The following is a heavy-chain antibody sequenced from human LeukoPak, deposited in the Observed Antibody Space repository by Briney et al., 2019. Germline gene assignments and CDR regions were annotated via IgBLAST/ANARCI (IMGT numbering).Heavy chain of an antibody. V-gene: IGHV3-21*01. CDR1: GFTFNSYS. D-gene: IGHD3-22*01. J-gene: IGHJ6*03. Sequence: GGSLRLSCAASGFTFNSYSMNWVRQAPGKGLEWVSSTTSSSSYINYADSVKGRFTISRDNAKNSLYLQMNSLRAEDTAVYYCATYYGGGYMDVWGKGTTVTVSS. CDR3: ATYYGGGYMDV. CDR2: TTSSSSYI.